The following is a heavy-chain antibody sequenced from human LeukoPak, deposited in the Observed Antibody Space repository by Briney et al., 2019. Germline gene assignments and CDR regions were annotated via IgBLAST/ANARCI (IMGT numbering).Heavy chain of an antibody. Sequence: ASVKVSCKASGYTFTGYYMHWVRQAPGQGLEWMGWINPNSGGTNYAQKFQGWVTMTRDTSISTAYMELSTLTSDDTAVYYCARDNAVVTTTPVDSFDYWGQGTLVTVSS. D-gene: IGHD1-26*01. CDR2: INPNSGGT. J-gene: IGHJ4*02. V-gene: IGHV1-2*04. CDR1: GYTFTGYY. CDR3: ARDNAVVTTTPVDSFDY.